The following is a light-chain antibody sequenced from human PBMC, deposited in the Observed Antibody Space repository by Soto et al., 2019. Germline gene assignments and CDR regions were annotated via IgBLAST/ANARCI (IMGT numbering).Light chain of an antibody. CDR1: QPISIY. CDR3: LQSSSTPPFT. Sequence: DIQMTQSPSSLSASVGDRVTMTCRASQPISIYLNWYQQKPGKAPKILIYAASRLRSGVPSRFSADGSGTDFTLTISSLQPEDFATYYCLQSSSTPPFTFGPGTNVDLK. CDR2: AAS. J-gene: IGKJ3*01. V-gene: IGKV1-39*01.